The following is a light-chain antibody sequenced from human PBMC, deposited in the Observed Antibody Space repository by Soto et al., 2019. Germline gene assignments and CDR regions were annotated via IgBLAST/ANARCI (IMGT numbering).Light chain of an antibody. CDR3: QQYGSSPGT. CDR2: GAS. V-gene: IGKV3-20*01. Sequence: EIVMTQSPATLSVSPGERATLSCRASQSVSSNLAWYQQKPGQAPRLLIYGASIRATGIPDRFSGSGSGTDFTLTLNRLEPEDFAVYYCQQYGSSPGTFGQGTKVDIK. CDR1: QSVSSN. J-gene: IGKJ1*01.